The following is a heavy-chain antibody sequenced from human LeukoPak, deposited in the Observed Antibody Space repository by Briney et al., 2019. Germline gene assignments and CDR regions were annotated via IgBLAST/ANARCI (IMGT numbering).Heavy chain of an antibody. CDR1: GGSISSYY. D-gene: IGHD3-16*02. CDR2: IYYSGST. J-gene: IGHJ5*02. V-gene: IGHV4-59*04. Sequence: KPSETLSLTCTVSGGSISSYYWSWIRQPPGKGLEWIGYIYYSGSTYYNPSLKSRVTISVDTSKNQFSLKLSSVTAADTAVYYCARGALSQGWFDPWGQGTLVTVSS. CDR3: ARGALSQGWFDP.